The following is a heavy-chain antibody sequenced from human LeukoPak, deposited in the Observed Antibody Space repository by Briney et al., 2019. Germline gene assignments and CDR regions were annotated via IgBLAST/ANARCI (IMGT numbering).Heavy chain of an antibody. V-gene: IGHV3-23*01. CDR3: AKDSPMTINYHDSSGSPDAFDI. Sequence: GGSLRLSCAASRFTFSSFAMSWVRQAPGKGLEWVSAISDSGGSTYYADSVKGRFTISRDNSKNTLYLQMNSLRAEDTAVYYCAKDSPMTINYHDSSGSPDAFDIWGQGTMVTVSS. D-gene: IGHD3-22*01. J-gene: IGHJ3*02. CDR2: ISDSGGST. CDR1: RFTFSSFA.